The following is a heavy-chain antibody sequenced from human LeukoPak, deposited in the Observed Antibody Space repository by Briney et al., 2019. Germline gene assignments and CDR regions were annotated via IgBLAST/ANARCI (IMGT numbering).Heavy chain of an antibody. CDR2: ISAYNGNT. CDR3: ARARYCSGGSCYSRWAYFDY. Sequence: ASVKVSCKASGYTFTSYGISWVRQAPGQGLEWMGWISAYNGNTNYAQRLQGRVTMTTDTSTSTAYMELRSLRSDDTAVYYCARARYCSGGSCYSRWAYFDYWGQGTLVTVSS. V-gene: IGHV1-18*01. J-gene: IGHJ4*02. D-gene: IGHD2-15*01. CDR1: GYTFTSYG.